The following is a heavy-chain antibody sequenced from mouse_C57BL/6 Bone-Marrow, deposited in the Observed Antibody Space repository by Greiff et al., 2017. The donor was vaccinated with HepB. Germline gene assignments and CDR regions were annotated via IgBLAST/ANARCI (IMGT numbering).Heavy chain of an antibody. CDR2: IDPENGDT. V-gene: IGHV14-4*01. D-gene: IGHD2-3*01. Sequence: VQLQQSGAELVRPGASVKLSCTASGFNIKDDYMHWVKQRPEQGLEWIGWIDPENGDTEYASKFQGKATITADTSSNRAYLQLSRLTSEDTAVYYCTRIYDGYSQRAIDYWGQGTSVTVSS. CDR1: GFNIKDDY. J-gene: IGHJ4*01. CDR3: TRIYDGYSQRAIDY.